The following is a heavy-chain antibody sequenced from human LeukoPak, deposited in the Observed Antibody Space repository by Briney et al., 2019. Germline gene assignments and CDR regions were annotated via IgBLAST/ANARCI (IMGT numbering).Heavy chain of an antibody. CDR1: GFTFNDYW. Sequence: PGGSLRLSCAASGFTFNDYWMSWVRQAPGKGLEWVAFIRYDGSNKYYADSVKGRFTISRDNSKNTLYLQMNSLRAEDTAVYYCAHLTTVTSYYFDYWGQGTLVTVSS. CDR3: AHLTTVTSYYFDY. CDR2: IRYDGSNK. V-gene: IGHV3-30*02. J-gene: IGHJ4*02. D-gene: IGHD4-17*01.